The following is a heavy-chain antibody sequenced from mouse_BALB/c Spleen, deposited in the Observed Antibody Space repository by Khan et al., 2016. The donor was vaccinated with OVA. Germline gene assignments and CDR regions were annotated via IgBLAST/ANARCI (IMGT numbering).Heavy chain of an antibody. Sequence: VQLQESGAELVRPGVSVKISCKGSGYTFTDFAMHWVKQSHAKSLEWLGVISTYYGDADYNHKFRDKATMTVDKSSSTAYMELAGLTSEDSGISYCVRGSGKSRFAYWGQGTLVTVSA. CDR3: VRGSGKSRFAY. D-gene: IGHD1-3*01. CDR2: ISTYYGDA. V-gene: IGHV1S137*01. J-gene: IGHJ3*01. CDR1: GYTFTDFA.